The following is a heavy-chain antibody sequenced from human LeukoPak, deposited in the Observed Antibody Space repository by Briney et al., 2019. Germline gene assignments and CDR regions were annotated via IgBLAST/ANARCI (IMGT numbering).Heavy chain of an antibody. D-gene: IGHD3-10*01. V-gene: IGHV3-23*01. Sequence: PGGSLRLSCAASGFTFSNCAMSWVRQAPGKGLEWVSTISNSGAGTYYADSVKGRFTISRDNSKNTLYLQMNSLRAEDTAIHYCAKVPYSDYGSGRPPFMDLWGQGTTVAVSS. J-gene: IGHJ6*02. CDR3: AKVPYSDYGSGRPPFMDL. CDR2: ISNSGAGT. CDR1: GFTFSNCA.